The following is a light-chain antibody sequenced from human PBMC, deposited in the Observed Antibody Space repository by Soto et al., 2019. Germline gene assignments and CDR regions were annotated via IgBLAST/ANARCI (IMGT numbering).Light chain of an antibody. Sequence: ETALTQSPATLSVSPGERAILSCRASQSVGSNLAWYQQKPGLAPRLLIYGASTRPTGIPARFSGSGSGTESTLTISSLQSEDFAVYYCQQYDDRPPFTFGPGTRVDIK. V-gene: IGKV3-15*01. CDR3: QQYDDRPPFT. CDR2: GAS. CDR1: QSVGSN. J-gene: IGKJ3*01.